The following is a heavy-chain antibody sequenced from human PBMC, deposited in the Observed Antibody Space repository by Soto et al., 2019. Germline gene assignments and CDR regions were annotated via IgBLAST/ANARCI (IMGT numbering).Heavy chain of an antibody. J-gene: IGHJ4*02. CDR2: ISGSGGTT. Sequence: GGALSLSCAASVFTFSIYAMNWFRQAPVKGLEWVSIISGSGGTTYYADSVKGRFTISRDNSKNTLYLQMNSLRAEDTAVYYCAKHGDCSSTSCYFDYWAQGTLVTVSS. CDR1: VFTFSIYA. V-gene: IGHV3-23*01. D-gene: IGHD2-2*01. CDR3: AKHGDCSSTSCYFDY.